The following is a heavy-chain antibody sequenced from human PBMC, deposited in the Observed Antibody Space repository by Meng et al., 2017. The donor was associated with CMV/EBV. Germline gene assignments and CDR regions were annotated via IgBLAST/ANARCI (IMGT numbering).Heavy chain of an antibody. D-gene: IGHD2-2*01. V-gene: IGHV3-30-3*01. CDR2: ISYDGSNK. J-gene: IGHJ6*02. CDR3: ARDWYCSSTSCLYYYYYYGMDV. CDR1: GFTFSNYA. Sequence: GESLKISCAASGFTFSNYAIHWVRQAPGKGLEWVAVISYDGSNKYYTDSVGDRFTISRDNSKNTVYLQMNSLRAEDTAVYYCARDWYCSSTSCLYYYYYYGMDVWGQGTTVTVSS.